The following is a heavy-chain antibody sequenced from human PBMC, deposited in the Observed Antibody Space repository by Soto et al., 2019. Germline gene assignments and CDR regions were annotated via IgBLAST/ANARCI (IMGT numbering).Heavy chain of an antibody. J-gene: IGHJ3*02. CDR1: GFTFSTYV. CDR3: ARGGDSSSWYRAFDI. Sequence: QVQLVESGGGVVQPGRSLRLPCAASGFTFSTYVMNWVRQAPGKGLEWVAIMWYDGSSQHYADSVKGRFTISRDNSRNTLYLQMNSLRAEDTAVYYCARGGDSSSWYRAFDIWGQGTMVTVSS. CDR2: MWYDGSSQ. V-gene: IGHV3-33*01. D-gene: IGHD6-13*01.